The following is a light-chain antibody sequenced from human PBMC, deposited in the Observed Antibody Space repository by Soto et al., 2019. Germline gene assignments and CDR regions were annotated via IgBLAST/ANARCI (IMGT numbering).Light chain of an antibody. CDR3: QQYGGSPPYT. Sequence: EIVLTQSPGTLSLSPGERATLSCRASQSVISSYLACYQQKPGQAPRLLIYGASSRATGIPDRFSGSGSGNHFTLTISRLEPEDFAVYYCQQYGGSPPYTFGQGTKLEIE. CDR2: GAS. V-gene: IGKV3-20*01. J-gene: IGKJ2*01. CDR1: QSVISSY.